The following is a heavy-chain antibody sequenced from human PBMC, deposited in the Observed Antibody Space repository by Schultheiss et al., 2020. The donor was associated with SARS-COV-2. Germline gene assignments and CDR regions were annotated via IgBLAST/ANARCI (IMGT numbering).Heavy chain of an antibody. D-gene: IGHD5-24*01. V-gene: IGHV3-9*01. CDR1: GLAFSNYW. Sequence: GGSLRLSCAASGLAFSNYWMHWVRQVPGKGLEWVSGISWNSGSIGYADSVKGRFTISRDNAKNSLYLQMNSLRAEDTALYYCAKDKDPGRDGYNFDYWGQGTLVTVSS. J-gene: IGHJ4*02. CDR2: ISWNSGSI. CDR3: AKDKDPGRDGYNFDY.